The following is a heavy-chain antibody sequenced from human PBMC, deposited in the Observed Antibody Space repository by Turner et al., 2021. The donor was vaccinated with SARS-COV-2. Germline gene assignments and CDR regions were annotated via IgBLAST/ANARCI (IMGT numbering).Heavy chain of an antibody. J-gene: IGHJ4*02. Sequence: QVQLVESGGGVVQTGRSLRLSCAPSGFTFSSYGMHWVRKAQGKGLGWVAFIRDEGRNGYNGDAVRGRFTTASDNSKITLSMQMNSLRAEDTAVCYCARPMPSYSSGWYGGDFDDWGQGTLVTVSS. CDR3: ARPMPSYSSGWYGGDFDD. CDR1: GFTFSSYG. CDR2: IRDEGRNG. V-gene: IGHV3-33*01. D-gene: IGHD6-19*01.